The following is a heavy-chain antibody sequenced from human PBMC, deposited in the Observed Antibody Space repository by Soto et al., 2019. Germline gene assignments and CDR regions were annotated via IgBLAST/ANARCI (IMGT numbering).Heavy chain of an antibody. J-gene: IGHJ6*02. CDR2: INGGSTT. D-gene: IGHD3-3*01. V-gene: IGHV3-23*01. CDR3: AKDKDWSGGYGMDV. CDR1: GFTFSSYA. Sequence: EVQLLESGGGLVQPGGSLRLSCAASGFTFSSYAMSWVRQAPGKGLEWVTAINGGSTTYYADSVKGRFTISRDNSKNTLYLQMNSLRAEDTAVYYCAKDKDWSGGYGMDVWGQGTTVTVSS.